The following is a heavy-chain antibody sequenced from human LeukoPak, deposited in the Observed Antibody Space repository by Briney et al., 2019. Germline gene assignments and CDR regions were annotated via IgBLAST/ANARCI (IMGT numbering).Heavy chain of an antibody. D-gene: IGHD5-24*01. CDR2: IASDGDT. CDR3: ANEAHRHLDLHN. Sequence: QSGGSLRLSCAASGFTLRHFAMNWVRQAPGKGLEWVSSIASDGDTFYADAVKGRFTISRDISENTLHLQMNSLRADDTALYFCANEAHRHLDLHNWGQGTLVTVSA. V-gene: IGHV3-23*01. CDR1: GFTLRHFA. J-gene: IGHJ4*02.